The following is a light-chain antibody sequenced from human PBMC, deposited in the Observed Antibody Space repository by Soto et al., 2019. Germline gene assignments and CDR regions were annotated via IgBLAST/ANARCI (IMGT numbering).Light chain of an antibody. CDR2: DVS. CDR3: QHFYTYFPWT. CDR1: QRMSGW. J-gene: IGKJ1*01. V-gene: IGKV1-5*01. Sequence: HVSHSPSTLSASMGDTVTSTCRASQRMSGWLAWHQQKPGKAPKLLIYDVSALKRGVPPRFSGSGSGTEFTLTISSLQPDDFATYYCQHFYTYFPWTFGQGTKVDIK.